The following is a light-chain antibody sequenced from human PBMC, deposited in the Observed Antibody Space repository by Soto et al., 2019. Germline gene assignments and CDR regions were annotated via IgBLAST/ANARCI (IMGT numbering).Light chain of an antibody. V-gene: IGKV3-15*01. Sequence: ELVMTQSPATLSVSAGDGATLSCRASQSVSSNLAWYQQKPGQAPRLLIYGASTRATGIPARFSGSGSGTEFTLNISSLQSEDFAVYYCQQYNNWPPPITCGQGTRLEIK. CDR2: GAS. CDR3: QQYNNWPPPIT. CDR1: QSVSSN. J-gene: IGKJ5*01.